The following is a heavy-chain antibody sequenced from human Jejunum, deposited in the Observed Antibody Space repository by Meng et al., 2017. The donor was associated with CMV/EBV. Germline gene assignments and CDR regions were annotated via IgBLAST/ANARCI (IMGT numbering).Heavy chain of an antibody. Sequence: EVQLVESGEGLVPPGGSLTLSCAASPFSVNSHYMTWVRQAPGKGLEWVSVMYSYGSTYYADSVKGRFTISRDSSRNTLYLQMSSLRVEDTAVYYCARDIYSSSLNWGYWGQGTLVTVSS. J-gene: IGHJ4*02. V-gene: IGHV3-66*01. CDR1: PFSVNSHY. CDR2: MYSYGST. CDR3: ARDIYSSSLNWGY. D-gene: IGHD6-13*01.